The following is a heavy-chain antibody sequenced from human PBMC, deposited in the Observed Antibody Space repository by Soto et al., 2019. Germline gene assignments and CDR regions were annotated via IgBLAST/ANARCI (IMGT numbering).Heavy chain of an antibody. V-gene: IGHV3-23*01. CDR1: GFTFSNYD. CDR2: ISGRGSST. Sequence: EVQLLNSGGGLVQPGGSLRLSCAASGFTFSNYDMNWVRQAPGKGLVWVSAISGRGSSTYYADSVKGRFTISRDDSKNTAYLQMTSLRAEDTAVYYCAKGSIVAGAIRYDLDYWGQGTLVTVSS. J-gene: IGHJ4*02. CDR3: AKGSIVAGAIRYDLDY. D-gene: IGHD2-2*01.